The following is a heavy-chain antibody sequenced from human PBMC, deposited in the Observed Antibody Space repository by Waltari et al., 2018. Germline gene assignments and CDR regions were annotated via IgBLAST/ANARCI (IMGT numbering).Heavy chain of an antibody. CDR2: IYHSGST. CDR3: ARALGYYGSGSYYTPFDY. V-gene: IGHV4-38-2*01. J-gene: IGHJ4*02. D-gene: IGHD3-10*01. CDR1: GYSISSGYY. Sequence: QVQLQESGPGLVKPSETLSLTCAVSGYSISSGYYWGWIRQPPGKGLEWIGSIYHSGSTYYNPSLKSRVTISVDTSKNQFSLKLSSVTAADTAVYYCARALGYYGSGSYYTPFDYWGQGTL.